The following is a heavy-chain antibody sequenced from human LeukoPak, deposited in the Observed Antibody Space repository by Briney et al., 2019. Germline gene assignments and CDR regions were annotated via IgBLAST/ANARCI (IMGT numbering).Heavy chain of an antibody. Sequence: ASVKVSCKASGYTFTSYYMHWVRQAPGQGLEWMGLINPTGSSTAYAQKFQGRVTITRNTSISTAYMELSSLRSEDTAVYYCARRRRNWFDPWGQGALVTVSS. J-gene: IGHJ5*02. CDR3: ARRRRNWFDP. CDR2: INPTGSST. D-gene: IGHD5-24*01. V-gene: IGHV1-46*01. CDR1: GYTFTSYY.